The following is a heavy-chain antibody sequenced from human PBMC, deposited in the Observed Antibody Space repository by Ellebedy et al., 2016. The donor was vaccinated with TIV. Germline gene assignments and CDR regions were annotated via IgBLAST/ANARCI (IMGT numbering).Heavy chain of an antibody. CDR3: ARLGPGSTTMTTGAAFDI. J-gene: IGHJ3*02. Sequence: MPSETLSLTCTVSGGSISSPSYYWGWIRQPPGKGLEWIGSIYYSGSTYYYPSLKSRVTMSIDTSKNQFSLKLSSVTAADTAVYYCARLGPGSTTMTTGAAFDIWGQGTMVTVSS. CDR2: IYYSGST. CDR1: GGSISSPSYY. V-gene: IGHV4-39*07. D-gene: IGHD4-17*01.